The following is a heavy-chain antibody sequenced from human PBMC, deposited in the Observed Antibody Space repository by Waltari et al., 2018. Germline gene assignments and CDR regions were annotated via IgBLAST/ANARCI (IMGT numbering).Heavy chain of an antibody. CDR2: IRSKGHGGTT. CDR3: TRDRPVIRFLEWSEYYYGMDV. D-gene: IGHD3-3*01. CDR1: GFTFGDSG. V-gene: IGHV3-49*05. J-gene: IGHJ6*02. Sequence: EVQLVESGGGLVKPGRSLRLSCTASGFTFGDSGMNWFRQAPGRGLGVVRLIRSKGHGGTTEYAASVKGRFTISRDDSKSTAYLQMDSLKTEDTAVYYCTRDRPVIRFLEWSEYYYGMDVWGQGTKV.